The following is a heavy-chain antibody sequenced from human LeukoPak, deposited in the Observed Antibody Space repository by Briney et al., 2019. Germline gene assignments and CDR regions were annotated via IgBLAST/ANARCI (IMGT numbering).Heavy chain of an antibody. CDR2: INPNSGGT. V-gene: IGHV1-2*02. CDR1: GYTLTKLS. CDR3: ARAGQLLLLYYYYMDV. Sequence: ASVKVSCKVSGYTLTKLSMHWVRQAPGQGLEWMGWINPNSGGTNYAQKFQGRVTMTRDTSISTAYMELSRLRSDDTAVYYCARAGQLLLLYYYYMDVWGKGTTVTISS. J-gene: IGHJ6*03. D-gene: IGHD2-2*01.